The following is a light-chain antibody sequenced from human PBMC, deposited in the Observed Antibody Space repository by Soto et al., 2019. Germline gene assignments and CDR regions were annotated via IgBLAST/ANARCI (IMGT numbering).Light chain of an antibody. CDR2: EGN. CDR3: CSYAGTNTWM. V-gene: IGLV2-23*01. Sequence: QSVLTQPASVSGSPGQSITISCTGTSSDVGTYNLVSWYQQHPGKAPKLMISEGNKRPSGVSNRFSGSESGNTASLTISGLQAEDEADYYCCSYAGTNTWMFGGGTQLTVL. CDR1: SSDVGTYNL. J-gene: IGLJ3*02.